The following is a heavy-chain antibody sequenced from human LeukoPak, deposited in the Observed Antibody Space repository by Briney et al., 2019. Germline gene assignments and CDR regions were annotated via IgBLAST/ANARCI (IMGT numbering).Heavy chain of an antibody. D-gene: IGHD3-10*01. Sequence: KPSETLSLTCTVSGGSISGFFWTWIRQSPGKGLEYIGYIYYSGTTDYNPTLKSRVSMSVDTSKNQFFLNLTPVTAADTAIYYCARVGYGSGSRGWFDPWGQGTLVTVSS. CDR3: ARVGYGSGSRGWFDP. CDR1: GGSISGFF. J-gene: IGHJ5*02. V-gene: IGHV4-59*01. CDR2: IYYSGTT.